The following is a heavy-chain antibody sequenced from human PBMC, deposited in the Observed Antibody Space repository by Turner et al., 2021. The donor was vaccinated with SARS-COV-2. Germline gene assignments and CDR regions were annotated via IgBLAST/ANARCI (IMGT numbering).Heavy chain of an antibody. CDR3: ARHWEVAAAAYLARFDP. CDR1: GGSISSSSYY. D-gene: IGHD6-13*01. Sequence: QLQLQESGPGLVKPSETLSLTCTVSGGSISSSSYYWGWIRQPPGKGLEWIGSMYYSGSTYYNPSLKSRVTISVDTSKNHFSLKLSSVTAADTALYYCARHWEVAAAAYLARFDPWGQGTLVTVSS. J-gene: IGHJ5*02. V-gene: IGHV4-39*01. CDR2: MYYSGST.